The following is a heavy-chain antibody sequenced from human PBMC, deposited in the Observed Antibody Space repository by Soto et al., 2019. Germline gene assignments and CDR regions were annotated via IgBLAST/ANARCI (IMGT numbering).Heavy chain of an antibody. CDR2: ISSSSSYI. CDR3: ARDRGSSKPFDY. Sequence: EVQLVESGGGLVKPGGSLRLSCAASGFTFSNYSMNWVRQAPGKGLEWVSSISSSSSYIYYADSVKGRFTISRDNAKNSLYLQMNSLRAEDTAVYYCARDRGSSKPFDYWGQGTLVTVSS. CDR1: GFTFSNYS. J-gene: IGHJ4*02. D-gene: IGHD6-6*01. V-gene: IGHV3-21*01.